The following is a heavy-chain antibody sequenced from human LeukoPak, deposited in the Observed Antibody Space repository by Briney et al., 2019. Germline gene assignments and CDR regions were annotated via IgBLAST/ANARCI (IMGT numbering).Heavy chain of an antibody. D-gene: IGHD2-2*02. CDR1: GFTFSSYS. CDR3: ARELGYCSSTSCYTFDY. CDR2: IYSGGST. V-gene: IGHV3-66*01. Sequence: GGSLRLSCAASGFTFSSYSMNWVRQTPGKGLEWVSVIYSGGSTYYADSVKGRFTISRDNSKNTLYLQMNSLRAEDTAVYYCARELGYCSSTSCYTFDYWGQGTLVTVSS. J-gene: IGHJ4*02.